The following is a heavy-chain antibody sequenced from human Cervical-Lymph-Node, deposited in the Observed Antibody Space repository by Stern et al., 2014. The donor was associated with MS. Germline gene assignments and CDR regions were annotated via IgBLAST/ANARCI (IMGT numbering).Heavy chain of an antibody. Sequence: QVQLQESGPGLVKPSGTLSLTCAVSGGSISSSNWWSWVRQPPGKGLEWIGEISHSGSTNYNPSLQSRVTIAVDKSKNQFSLKLSSVTAADTAVYYCARGDIPVAFDIWGQGTMVTVSS. CDR2: ISHSGST. D-gene: IGHD2-15*01. CDR1: GGSISSSNW. J-gene: IGHJ3*02. CDR3: ARGDIPVAFDI. V-gene: IGHV4-4*02.